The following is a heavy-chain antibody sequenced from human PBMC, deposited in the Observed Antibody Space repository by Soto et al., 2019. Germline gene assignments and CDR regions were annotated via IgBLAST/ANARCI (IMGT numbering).Heavy chain of an antibody. V-gene: IGHV4-39*01. Sequence: PSETLSLTCTVSGISVSTSDYYWGWVRQPPGKGLDWIGNIYYSGSTFYNPSLRSRVTLSVDTSTNQFSLRLNSVTAADTAVYFCAGFVVPASRNSDFDYWGQGTLVTVSS. J-gene: IGHJ4*02. CDR1: GISVSTSDYY. D-gene: IGHD2-15*01. CDR3: AGFVVPASRNSDFDY. CDR2: IYYSGST.